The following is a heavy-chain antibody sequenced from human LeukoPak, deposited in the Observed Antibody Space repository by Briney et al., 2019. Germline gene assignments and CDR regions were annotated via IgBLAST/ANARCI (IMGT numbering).Heavy chain of an antibody. CDR2: IWYDGSNK. J-gene: IGHJ4*02. CDR1: GFTFSTYA. V-gene: IGHV3-33*08. D-gene: IGHD2-21*02. CDR3: ARDPGGDKGLHFDY. Sequence: GGSLRLSCAASGFTFSTYAMSWVRQAPGKGLEWVAVIWYDGSNKYYADSVKGRFTISRDNSKNTLYLQMNSLRAEDTAVYYCARDPGGDKGLHFDYWGQGTLVTVSS.